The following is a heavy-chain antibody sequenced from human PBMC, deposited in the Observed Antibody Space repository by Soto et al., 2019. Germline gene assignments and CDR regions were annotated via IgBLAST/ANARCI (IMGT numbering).Heavy chain of an antibody. CDR3: ARDPKQNYDSSPWNGGFDS. CDR2: IYYTGNN. J-gene: IGHJ4*02. CDR1: GDSISSPHYY. D-gene: IGHD3-22*01. Sequence: PSETLSLTCTVSGDSISSPHYYWTWIRQPPGKGLEWVGYIYYTGNNFYNPALKSRVAMSVEPSTNQFSLKLASVTDADTAVYFCARDPKQNYDSSPWNGGFDSWGPGTLVTVSS. V-gene: IGHV4-30-4*01.